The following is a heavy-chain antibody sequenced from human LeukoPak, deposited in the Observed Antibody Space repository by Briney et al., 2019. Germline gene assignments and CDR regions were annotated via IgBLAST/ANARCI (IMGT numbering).Heavy chain of an antibody. CDR3: ARGGNRFGGFYFDY. D-gene: IGHD3-10*01. CDR1: ADSLSSGGHY. CDR2: IHHSGSS. J-gene: IGHJ4*02. V-gene: IGHV4-31*03. Sequence: SETLSLTCTVSADSLSSGGHYWAWIRPLPGKGLESIGFIHHSGSSRHNPSLKDRVAISVDASRKQFALRLRSVTAADTAIYYCARGGNRFGGFYFDYWGQGIQVIVSS.